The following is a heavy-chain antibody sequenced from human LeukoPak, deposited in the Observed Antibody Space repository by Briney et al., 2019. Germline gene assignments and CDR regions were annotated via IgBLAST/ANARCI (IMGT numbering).Heavy chain of an antibody. V-gene: IGHV4-31*03. CDR1: GGSISSGGYY. J-gene: IGHJ4*02. Sequence: SETLSLTCTVSGGSISSGGYYWSWIRQHPGKGLEWIGYIYYSGSTYYNPSLKSRFTISVDTSKNQFSLKLSSVTAADTAVYYCAREIQLDYFDYWGQGTLVTVSS. CDR2: IYYSGST. CDR3: AREIQLDYFDY. D-gene: IGHD5-18*01.